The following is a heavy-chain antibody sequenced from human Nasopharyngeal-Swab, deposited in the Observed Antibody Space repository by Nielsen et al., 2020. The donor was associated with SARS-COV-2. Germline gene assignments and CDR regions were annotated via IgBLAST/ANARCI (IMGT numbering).Heavy chain of an antibody. CDR1: GFTFSSYG. D-gene: IGHD5-18*01. CDR3: ARDRRGSTTAMVHNFDY. J-gene: IGHJ4*02. Sequence: GESLKISCAASGFTFSSYGMHWVRQAPGKGLEWVAVISYDGSNKYYADSVKGRFTISRDNSKNTLYLQMNSLRAEDTAVYYCARDRRGSTTAMVHNFDYWGQGTLVTVSS. CDR2: ISYDGSNK. V-gene: IGHV3-30*03.